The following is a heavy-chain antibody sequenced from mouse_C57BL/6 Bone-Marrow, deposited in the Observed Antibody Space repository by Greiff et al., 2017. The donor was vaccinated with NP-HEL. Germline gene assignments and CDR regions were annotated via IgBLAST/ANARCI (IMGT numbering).Heavy chain of an antibody. CDR1: GYTFTDHT. CDR2: IYPRDGST. D-gene: IGHD4-1*01. J-gene: IGHJ1*03. CDR3: ARAPANWDEDWYFDV. Sequence: VQLQQSDAELVKPGASVKISCKVSGYTFTDHTIHWMKQRPEQGLEWIGYIYPRDGSTTYNEQFKGKATLTVAKSSSTAYMQLNSLTSEDSAVYFWARAPANWDEDWYFDVWGTGTTVTVSS. V-gene: IGHV1-78*01.